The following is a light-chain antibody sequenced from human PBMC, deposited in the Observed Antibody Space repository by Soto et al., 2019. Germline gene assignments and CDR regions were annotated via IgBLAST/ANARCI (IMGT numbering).Light chain of an antibody. CDR1: QSVNSN. V-gene: IGKV3-15*01. Sequence: EIVMTQSPATLSVSPGERATLSCRASQSVNSNLAWYQQKPGQAPRLLIYGASTRATGIPARFSGSGSGTEFTLTISSLQSEDFAVYYCQQYNNWPPWTFGRGTKAEIQ. CDR2: GAS. CDR3: QQYNNWPPWT. J-gene: IGKJ1*01.